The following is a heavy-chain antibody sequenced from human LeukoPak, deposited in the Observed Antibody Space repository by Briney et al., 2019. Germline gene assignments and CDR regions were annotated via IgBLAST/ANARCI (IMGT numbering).Heavy chain of an antibody. J-gene: IGHJ3*02. CDR2: MSPNSDNR. D-gene: IGHD4-23*01. CDR1: GYTFTSYD. V-gene: IGHV1-8*01. CDR3: AAITVVTAGVAFNI. Sequence: ASVKVSCKASGYTFTSYDINWVRQATGQGLEWMGWMSPNSDNRGYEQNFQGRVTMTMDTSISTAYMELSSLRSEGTAVYYCAAITVVTAGVAFNIWGQGKMVTVSS.